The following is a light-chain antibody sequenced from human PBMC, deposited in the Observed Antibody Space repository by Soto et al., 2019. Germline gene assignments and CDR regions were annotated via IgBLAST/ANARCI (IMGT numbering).Light chain of an antibody. CDR3: ISYTSSSTLV. J-gene: IGLJ2*01. V-gene: IGLV2-14*01. Sequence: QSALTQPASVSGSPGQSITISCTGTSSDVGGYNYVSWYQQHPGKAPKLVIYAVTDRPSGVSNRFSGSKSGNTASLTISGLQADDEAHYYCISYTSSSTLVFGGGTKLTVL. CDR2: AVT. CDR1: SSDVGGYNY.